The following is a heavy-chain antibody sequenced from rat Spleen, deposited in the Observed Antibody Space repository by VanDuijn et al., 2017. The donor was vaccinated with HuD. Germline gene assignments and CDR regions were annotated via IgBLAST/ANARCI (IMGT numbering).Heavy chain of an antibody. CDR1: GFTFRNYY. D-gene: IGHD1-11*01. V-gene: IGHV5S13*01. CDR2: ISTSGSRT. Sequence: EVQLVESGGGLVQPGRSLKLSCGASGFTFRNYYMAWVRQAPKKGLEWVATISTSGSRTFYPDSVNGRFTISRDNAKNTQYLQMDSLGSEDSATYYCTRHGGLRNWFAYWGQGTLVTVSS. J-gene: IGHJ3*01. CDR3: TRHGGLRNWFAY.